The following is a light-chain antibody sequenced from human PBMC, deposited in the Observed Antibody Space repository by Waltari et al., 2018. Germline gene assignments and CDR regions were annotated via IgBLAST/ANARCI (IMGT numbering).Light chain of an antibody. CDR3: CSYAGSGTLDVV. CDR1: SSDFGSYNL. V-gene: IGLV2-23*02. CDR2: EVT. Sequence: QSALTQPAPVSGSPGQSITISCTGASSDFGSYNLVPWYQQHPGKAPKVMIYEVTKRPSGVSDRCSGSRSGNTASLTISGLQPEDEADYYCCSYAGSGTLDVVFGGGTKLTVL. J-gene: IGLJ2*01.